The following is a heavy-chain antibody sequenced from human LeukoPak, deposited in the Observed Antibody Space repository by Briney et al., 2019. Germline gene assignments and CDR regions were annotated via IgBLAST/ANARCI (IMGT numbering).Heavy chain of an antibody. CDR3: ARDLGTVPAANSPEH. Sequence: GASVKVSCKASGGTFSSYAISWVGQAPGQGLEWMGGIIPIFGTANYAQKFQGRVTITTDESTSTAYMELSSLRSEDTAVYYCARDLGTVPAANSPEHWGQGTLVTVSS. J-gene: IGHJ4*02. V-gene: IGHV1-69*05. D-gene: IGHD4/OR15-4a*01. CDR1: GGTFSSYA. CDR2: IIPIFGTA.